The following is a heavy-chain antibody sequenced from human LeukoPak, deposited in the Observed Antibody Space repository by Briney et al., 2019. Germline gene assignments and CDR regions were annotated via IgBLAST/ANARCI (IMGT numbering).Heavy chain of an antibody. Sequence: QPGGSLGLSCAASGFTFSSYAMSWVRQAPGKGLEWVSAISGSGGSTYYADSVKGRFTISRDNSKNTLYLQMNSLRAEDTAVYYCAKDASDIVVVPAALKPQNYYYGMDVWGKGTTVTVSS. CDR3: AKDASDIVVVPAALKPQNYYYGMDV. CDR2: ISGSGGST. V-gene: IGHV3-23*01. D-gene: IGHD2-2*01. CDR1: GFTFSSYA. J-gene: IGHJ6*04.